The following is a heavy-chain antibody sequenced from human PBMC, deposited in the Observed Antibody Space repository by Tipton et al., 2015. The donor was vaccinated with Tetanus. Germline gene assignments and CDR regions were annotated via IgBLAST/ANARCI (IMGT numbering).Heavy chain of an antibody. J-gene: IGHJ4*02. D-gene: IGHD3-3*01. CDR1: GESFSGSY. V-gene: IGHV4-34*01. Sequence: LACAVYGESFSGSYWSWIRQPPGKGLEWIGEIYHSGSTNYNPSLKSRVTISVDKSKNQFSLKLSSVTAADTAVYYCARSQVTMVDYWGQGTLVTVSS. CDR3: ARSQVTMVDY. CDR2: IYHSGST.